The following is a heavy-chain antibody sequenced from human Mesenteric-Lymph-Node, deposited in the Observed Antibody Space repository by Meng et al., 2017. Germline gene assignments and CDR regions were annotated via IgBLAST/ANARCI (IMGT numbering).Heavy chain of an antibody. J-gene: IGHJ4*02. D-gene: IGHD4-23*01. Sequence: QVQLVESGGGLVKPGGPLRLSCAASGFTFSDYYMSWIRQAPGKGLEWISYISTSGNTIYYTDSVKGRFAISRDNAKNSLYLQMSSLRAEDTAVYYCARGFNGDNSDAFGYWGQGTLVTVSS. V-gene: IGHV3-11*01. CDR2: ISTSGNTI. CDR3: ARGFNGDNSDAFGY. CDR1: GFTFSDYY.